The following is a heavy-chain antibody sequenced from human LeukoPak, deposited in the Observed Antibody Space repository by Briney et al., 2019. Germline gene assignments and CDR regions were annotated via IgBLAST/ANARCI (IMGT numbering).Heavy chain of an antibody. J-gene: IGHJ6*02. CDR2: ISGSGGST. CDR1: GFTFSSYA. Sequence: GGSLRLSCAASGFTFSSYAMSWVRQAPGKGLEWVSAISGSGGSTYYADSVKGRFTISRDNSKNTLYLQMNSLRAEDTAVYYCANADLGYCSGGSCYLHYYYYGMDVWGQGTTVTVSS. V-gene: IGHV3-23*01. D-gene: IGHD2-15*01. CDR3: ANADLGYCSGGSCYLHYYYYGMDV.